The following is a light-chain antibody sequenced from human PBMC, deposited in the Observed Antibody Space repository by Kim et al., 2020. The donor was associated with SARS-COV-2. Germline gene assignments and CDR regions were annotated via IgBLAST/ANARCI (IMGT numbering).Light chain of an antibody. V-gene: IGLV3-1*01. CDR3: QAWDSSTHNYV. CDR2: TDN. CDR1: KFGAKD. J-gene: IGLJ1*01. Sequence: VRITCSDYKFGAKDFTWYQPNPGQSPVVDIYTDNQRPSGIPERFSGANAGNTATLTSSGTQAMDEADYYCQAWDSSTHNYVFGAGTKVTVL.